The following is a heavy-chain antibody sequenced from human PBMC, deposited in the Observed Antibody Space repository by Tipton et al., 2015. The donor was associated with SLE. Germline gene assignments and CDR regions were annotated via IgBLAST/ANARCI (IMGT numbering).Heavy chain of an antibody. D-gene: IGHD3-16*02. CDR2: IYSAGDA. CDR1: GFTFRSYD. V-gene: IGHV3-66*02. Sequence: SLRLSCAASGFTFRSYDMSWVRQAPGKGLEWVSDIYSAGDAYYADSVKGRFTISRDNSKNTLYLQMNSLRAEDTAVYYCARELSYYGMDVWGQGTTVTVSS. J-gene: IGHJ6*02. CDR3: ARELSYYGMDV.